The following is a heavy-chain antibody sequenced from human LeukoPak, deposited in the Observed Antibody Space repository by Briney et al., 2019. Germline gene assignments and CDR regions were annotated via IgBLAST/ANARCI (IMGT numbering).Heavy chain of an antibody. CDR1: GFTFSSYA. V-gene: IGHV3-23*01. Sequence: PGGSLRLSCAASGFTFSSYAMSWVRQAPGKGLEWVSAISGSGGSTYYADSVKGRFTISRDNSKNTLYLQMNSLRAEDTAVYYCEIRGYRTNGVCPTDYWGQGTLVTVSS. J-gene: IGHJ4*02. CDR3: EIRGYRTNGVCPTDY. CDR2: ISGSGGST. D-gene: IGHD2-8*01.